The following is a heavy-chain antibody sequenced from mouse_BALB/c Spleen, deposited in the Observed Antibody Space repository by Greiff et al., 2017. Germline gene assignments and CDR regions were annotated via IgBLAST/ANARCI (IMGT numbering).Heavy chain of an antibody. J-gene: IGHJ4*01. Sequence: EVHLVESGGGLVQPGGSLRLSCATSGFTFTDYYMSWVRQPPGKALEWLGFIRNKANGYTTEYSASVKGRFTISRDNSQSILYLQMNTLRAEDSATYYCARELRLRAMDYWGQGTSVTVSS. CDR3: ARELRLRAMDY. CDR2: IRNKANGYTT. CDR1: GFTFTDYY. D-gene: IGHD1-2*01. V-gene: IGHV7-3*02.